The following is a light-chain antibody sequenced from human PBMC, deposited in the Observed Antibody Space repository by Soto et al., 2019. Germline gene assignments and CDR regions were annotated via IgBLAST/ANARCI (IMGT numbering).Light chain of an antibody. Sequence: EIVITQSPATVSVSPGERATLSCRASQSVSSYLAWYQQKPGQAPRLLIYDASNRATGIPARFSGSGSGTDFTLTISSLEPEDFAVYYCQQRSNWPPRLTFGGGTKVDIK. V-gene: IGKV3-11*01. CDR1: QSVSSY. CDR3: QQRSNWPPRLT. J-gene: IGKJ4*01. CDR2: DAS.